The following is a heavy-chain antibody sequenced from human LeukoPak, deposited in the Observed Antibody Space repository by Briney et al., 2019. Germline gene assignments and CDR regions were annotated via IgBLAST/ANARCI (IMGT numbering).Heavy chain of an antibody. Sequence: SETLSLTCAVYGGSFSGYYWSWIRQPPGKGLEWIGEINHSGSTNYNPSLKSRVTISVDTSKNQFSLKLSSVTAADTAVYYCARGATYYSGSPAGYWGQGTLVTVSS. V-gene: IGHV4-34*01. CDR2: INHSGST. CDR3: ARGATYYSGSPAGY. CDR1: GGSFSGYY. J-gene: IGHJ4*02. D-gene: IGHD3-10*01.